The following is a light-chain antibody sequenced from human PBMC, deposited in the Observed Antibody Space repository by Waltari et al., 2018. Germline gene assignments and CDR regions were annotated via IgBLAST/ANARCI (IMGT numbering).Light chain of an antibody. CDR2: EAS. Sequence: DIQMTQSPSTLSASVGDRVTITCRASQSISSWLAWYRQKPGKAPKLLIYEASSLESGVPSRFSGGGYGTEFTLTISSLQPDDLATYYCQQYNDYSGTFGRGTKVEIK. J-gene: IGKJ1*01. CDR3: QQYNDYSGT. CDR1: QSISSW. V-gene: IGKV1-5*03.